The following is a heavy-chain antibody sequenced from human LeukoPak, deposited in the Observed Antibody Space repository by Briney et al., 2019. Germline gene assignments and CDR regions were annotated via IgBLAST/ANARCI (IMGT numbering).Heavy chain of an antibody. CDR2: ISAYNGNT. Sequence: ASVKVSCKASGYTFTSYGISWVRQAPGQGLEWMGWISAYNGNTNYAQKLQGRVTMTTDTSTSTAYMELRSLRSDDTAVYYRARERYYYDSSGYYYYFDYWGQGTLVTVSS. J-gene: IGHJ4*02. D-gene: IGHD3-22*01. CDR1: GYTFTSYG. V-gene: IGHV1-18*01. CDR3: ARERYYYDSSGYYYYFDY.